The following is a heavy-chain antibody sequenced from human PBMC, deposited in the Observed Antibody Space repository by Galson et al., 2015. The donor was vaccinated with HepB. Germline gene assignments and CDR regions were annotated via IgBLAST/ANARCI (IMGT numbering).Heavy chain of an antibody. CDR1: GFTFSSYG. Sequence: SLRLSCAASGFTFSSYGMHWVRQAPGKGLEWVAVISYDGSNKYYADSVKGRFTISRDNSKNTLYLQMNSLRAEDTAVYYCAKAQYYGSDLFDYWGQGTLVTVSS. D-gene: IGHD3-10*01. CDR3: AKAQYYGSDLFDY. J-gene: IGHJ4*02. V-gene: IGHV3-30*18. CDR2: ISYDGSNK.